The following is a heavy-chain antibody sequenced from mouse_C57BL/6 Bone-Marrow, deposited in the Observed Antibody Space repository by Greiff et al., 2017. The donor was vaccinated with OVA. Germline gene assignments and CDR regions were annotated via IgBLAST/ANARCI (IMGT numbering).Heavy chain of an antibody. CDR3: AREEYSNPYYYAMDY. CDR1: GYTFTSYW. V-gene: IGHV1-69*01. J-gene: IGHJ4*01. Sequence: QDQLQQPGAELVMPGASVKLSCKASGYTFTSYWMHWVKQRPGQGLEWIGEIDPSDSYTNYNQKFKGKSTLTVDKSSSTAYMQLSSLTSEDSAVYYCAREEYSNPYYYAMDYWGQGTSVTVSS. D-gene: IGHD2-5*01. CDR2: IDPSDSYT.